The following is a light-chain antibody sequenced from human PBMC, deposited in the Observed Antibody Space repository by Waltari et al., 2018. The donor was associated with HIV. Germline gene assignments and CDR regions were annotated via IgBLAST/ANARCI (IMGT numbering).Light chain of an antibody. CDR1: QSISSW. Sequence: DIQMTQSPSTLSASVGDRVTITCRASQSISSWLAWYQQKPGKAPKLLIYKESSLESGVPSRFSGSGSGTEFTLTISSLQPDDFATYYCQQYNGYWTFGQGTKVEV. CDR3: QQYNGYWT. V-gene: IGKV1-5*03. J-gene: IGKJ1*01. CDR2: KES.